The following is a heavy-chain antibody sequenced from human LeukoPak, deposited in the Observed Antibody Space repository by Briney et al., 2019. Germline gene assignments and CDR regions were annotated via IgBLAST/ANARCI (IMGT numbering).Heavy chain of an antibody. CDR1: KFTFSSYS. D-gene: IGHD5-24*01. CDR2: ISGSGTTT. Sequence: GGSLRLSCAASKFTFSSYSMNWVRQAPGKGLEWLSYISGSGTTTYYADFVKGRFTTSRDNAKNSLYLQTNSLRAEDTAVYYCARRRDGYSIDALDIWGQGTMVIVSS. V-gene: IGHV3-48*01. CDR3: ARRRDGYSIDALDI. J-gene: IGHJ3*02.